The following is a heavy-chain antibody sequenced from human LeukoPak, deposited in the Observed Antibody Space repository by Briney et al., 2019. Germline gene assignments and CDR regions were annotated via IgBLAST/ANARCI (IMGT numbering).Heavy chain of an antibody. CDR1: GGSISSSSYY. CDR2: IYYSGST. J-gene: IGHJ6*03. Sequence: SETLSLTCTVSGGSISSSSYYWGWIRQPPGKGLEGIGSIYYSGSTYYNPSLKSRVTISVDTSKNQFSLKLSSVTAADTAVYYCARQDSSGWNYYYYYYMDVWGKGTTVTISS. CDR3: ARQDSSGWNYYYYYYMDV. V-gene: IGHV4-39*01. D-gene: IGHD6-19*01.